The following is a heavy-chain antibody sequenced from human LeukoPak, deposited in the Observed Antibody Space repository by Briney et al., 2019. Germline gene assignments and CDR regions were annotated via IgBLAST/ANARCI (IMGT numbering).Heavy chain of an antibody. CDR3: ARDSQDIVVVVAATQRKENWFDP. J-gene: IGHJ5*02. V-gene: IGHV1-69*05. Sequence: SVKVSCKASGGTFSSYAISWVRQAPGQGLEWMGRIIPIFGTANYAQKFQGRVTITTDESTSTAYMELSSLRSEDTAVYYCARDSQDIVVVVAATQRKENWFDPWGQGTLVTVSS. D-gene: IGHD2-15*01. CDR1: GGTFSSYA. CDR2: IIPIFGTA.